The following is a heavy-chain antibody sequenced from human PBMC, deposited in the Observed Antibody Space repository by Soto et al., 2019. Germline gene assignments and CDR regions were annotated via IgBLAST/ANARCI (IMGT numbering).Heavy chain of an antibody. D-gene: IGHD6-19*01. CDR1: GYTFTSYY. Sequence: ASEMVSCKASGYTFTSYYMNWVRQAPGQGLEWMGIINPSGGSTSYAQKFQGRVTMTRDTSTSTVYMELSSLRSEDTAVYYCAISPIAVAGYCFDPWGQGTLVTVS. J-gene: IGHJ5*02. CDR3: AISPIAVAGYCFDP. V-gene: IGHV1-46*01. CDR2: INPSGGST.